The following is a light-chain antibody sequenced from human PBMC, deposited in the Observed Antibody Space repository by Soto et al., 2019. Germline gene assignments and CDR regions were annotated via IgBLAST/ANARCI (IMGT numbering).Light chain of an antibody. CDR1: QTITTY. CDR3: QQSHSTPWT. Sequence: DIQMTQSPCSLSASVGDRVTITCRASQTITTYLNWYQQKPGKAPKLLIYGASSLQSGVPSRFTGSGSGTDFILTISSLQPEDSATYHCQQSHSTPWTFGQGTKVEIK. V-gene: IGKV1-39*01. CDR2: GAS. J-gene: IGKJ1*01.